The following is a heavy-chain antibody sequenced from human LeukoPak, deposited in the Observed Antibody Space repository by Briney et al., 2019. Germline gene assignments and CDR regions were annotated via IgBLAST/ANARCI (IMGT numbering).Heavy chain of an antibody. D-gene: IGHD3-10*01. CDR3: AKEADYHGELLYYYFDY. Sequence: GGSLRLSCATSGLTFDDYAMHWVRQVPGKGLEWVSGISWNGGLIDYADSVKGRFTISRDNAKNSLYLQMNSLRAEDTALYYCAKEADYHGELLYYYFDYWGQGTLVTVSS. J-gene: IGHJ4*02. CDR2: ISWNGGLI. CDR1: GLTFDDYA. V-gene: IGHV3-9*01.